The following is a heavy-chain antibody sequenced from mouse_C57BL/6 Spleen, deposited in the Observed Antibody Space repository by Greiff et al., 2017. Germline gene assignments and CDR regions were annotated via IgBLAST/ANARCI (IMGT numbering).Heavy chain of an antibody. CDR3: ARTGVSYARGY. CDR2: IYPGDGDT. V-gene: IGHV1-82*01. D-gene: IGHD6-2*01. CDR1: GYAFSSSW. Sequence: QVQLQQSGPELVKPGASVKISCKASGYAFSSSWMNWVKQRPGKGLEWIGRIYPGDGDTNYNGKFKGKATMTAYKSSSTAYMQLSSLTSEDSAVYFCARTGVSYARGYWGQGTSVTVSS. J-gene: IGHJ4*01.